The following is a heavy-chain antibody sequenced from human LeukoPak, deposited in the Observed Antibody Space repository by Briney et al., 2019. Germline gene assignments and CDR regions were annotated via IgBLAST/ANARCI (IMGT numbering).Heavy chain of an antibody. Sequence: GASVKVSCKASGYTFTSYGISWVRQAPGQGLEWMGWISAYNGNTNYAQKLQGRVTMTTDTSTSTAYMELRSLRSDDTAVYYCARDHRGSGWLEDNWFDPWGQGTLVTVSS. CDR1: GYTFTSYG. V-gene: IGHV1-18*01. D-gene: IGHD6-19*01. CDR3: ARDHRGSGWLEDNWFDP. CDR2: ISAYNGNT. J-gene: IGHJ5*02.